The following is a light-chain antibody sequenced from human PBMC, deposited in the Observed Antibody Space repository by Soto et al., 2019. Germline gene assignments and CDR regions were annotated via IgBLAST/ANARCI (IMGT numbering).Light chain of an antibody. CDR2: DAS. J-gene: IGKJ5*01. Sequence: IQMTQSPSTLSASVGDRVTITCRASQSVSDWLAWYQQKPGKAPKLLIYDASSLESGVPSRFSGSGSGTEFTLTISSLQPDDFATYYCQQYNSYSWTFGQGTRLEIK. CDR1: QSVSDW. V-gene: IGKV1-5*01. CDR3: QQYNSYSWT.